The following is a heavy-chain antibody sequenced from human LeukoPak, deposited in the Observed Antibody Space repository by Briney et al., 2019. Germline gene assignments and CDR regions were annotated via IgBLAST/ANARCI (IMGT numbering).Heavy chain of an antibody. CDR3: ARSYYDFWSGHHYYFDY. CDR2: IYTSGST. CDR1: GGSISSGSYY. V-gene: IGHV4-61*02. Sequence: PSETLSLTCTVSGGSISSGSYYWSWIRQPAGKGLEWIGRIYTSGSTNYNPSLKSRVTISVDTSKNQFSLKLSSVTAADTAVYYCARSYYDFWSGHHYYFDYWGQGTLVTVSS. D-gene: IGHD3-3*01. J-gene: IGHJ4*02.